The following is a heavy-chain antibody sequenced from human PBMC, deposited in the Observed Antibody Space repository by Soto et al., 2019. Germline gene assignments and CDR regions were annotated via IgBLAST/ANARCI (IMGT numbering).Heavy chain of an antibody. CDR1: GDSMTISDFL. J-gene: IGHJ4*02. D-gene: IGHD3-22*01. CDR2: IYYSGST. V-gene: IGHV4-39*02. Sequence: SETLSLTCTVSGDSMTISDFLWGWVRQSPGKGLEWIGGIYYSGSTYYNPSLKSRVTISVDTSKNQFSLKLSSVTAADTAVYYCAREVVVIHYFDYWGQGTLVTVSS. CDR3: AREVVVIHYFDY.